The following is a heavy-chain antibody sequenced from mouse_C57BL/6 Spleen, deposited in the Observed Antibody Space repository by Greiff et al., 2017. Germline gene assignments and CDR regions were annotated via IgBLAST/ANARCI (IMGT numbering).Heavy chain of an antibody. CDR3: ARSRPTVVEDY. CDR2: IYPRSGNT. CDR1: GYTFTSYG. Sequence: VQGVESGAELARPGASVKLSCKASGYTFTSYGISWVKQRTGQGLEWIGEIYPRSGNTYYNEKFKGKATLTADKSYSTAYMELRSLTSEDSAVYFCARSRPTVVEDYWGQGTTLTVSS. D-gene: IGHD1-1*01. V-gene: IGHV1-81*01. J-gene: IGHJ2*01.